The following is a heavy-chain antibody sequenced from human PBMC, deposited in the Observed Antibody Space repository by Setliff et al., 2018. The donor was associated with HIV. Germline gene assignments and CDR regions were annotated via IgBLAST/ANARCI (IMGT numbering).Heavy chain of an antibody. CDR3: ARDNGRYFDRGWFDP. CDR1: GFTFSSYS. V-gene: IGHV3-48*01. CDR2: ISSSSTTI. D-gene: IGHD3-9*01. J-gene: IGHJ5*02. Sequence: PGGSLRLSCAVSGFTFSSYSMNWVRQAPGKGLEWISYISSSSTTIYYGDSVKGRSTISRDNAKNSLYLQMNSLRAEDTAVYYCARDNGRYFDRGWFDPWGQGTPVTVSS.